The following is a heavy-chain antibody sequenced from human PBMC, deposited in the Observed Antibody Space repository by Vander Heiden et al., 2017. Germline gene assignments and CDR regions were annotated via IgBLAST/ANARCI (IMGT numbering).Heavy chain of an antibody. V-gene: IGHV3-33*01. D-gene: IGHD1-26*01. CDR2: IWYDGSNK. Sequence: QVQLVESGGGVVQPGRSLRLACAASAFPFSSYGLHWVRQAPGKGLEWVAVIWYDGSNKYYADSVKGRVTISRDNSKNTLYLQMNSLRAEDTAVYYCAREQSSGSYPIYGMDVWGQGTTVTVSS. J-gene: IGHJ6*02. CDR1: AFPFSSYG. CDR3: AREQSSGSYPIYGMDV.